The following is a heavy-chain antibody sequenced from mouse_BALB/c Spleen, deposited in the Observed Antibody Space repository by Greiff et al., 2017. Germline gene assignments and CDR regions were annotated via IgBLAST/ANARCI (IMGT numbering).Heavy chain of an antibody. CDR2: IYPGDGDT. J-gene: IGHJ2*01. D-gene: IGHD4-1*01. Sequence: VQVVESGAELARPGASVKLSCKASGYTFTSYWMQWVKQRPGQGLEWIGAIYPGDGDTRYTQKFKGKATLTADKSSSTAYMQLSSLASEDSAVYYCARDWDYWGQGTTLTVAS. CDR3: ARDWDY. CDR1: GYTFTSYW. V-gene: IGHV1-87*01.